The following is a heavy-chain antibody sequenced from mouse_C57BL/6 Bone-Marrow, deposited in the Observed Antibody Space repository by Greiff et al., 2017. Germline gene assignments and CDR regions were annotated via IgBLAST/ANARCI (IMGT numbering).Heavy chain of an antibody. D-gene: IGHD2-1*01. Sequence: VQRVESGAELVRPGASVKLSCTASGFNFTAYPMEWVKQNPEQSLEWIGNFHPDDDDTEYDEKFKGKATLTVDKSSNTVYLELSRLTSEDTAVYDYARGGNYGGYDLDYWGQGTSVTVSS. CDR1: GFNFTAYP. V-gene: IGHV1-47*01. CDR2: FHPDDDDT. CDR3: ARGGNYGGYDLDY. J-gene: IGHJ4*01.